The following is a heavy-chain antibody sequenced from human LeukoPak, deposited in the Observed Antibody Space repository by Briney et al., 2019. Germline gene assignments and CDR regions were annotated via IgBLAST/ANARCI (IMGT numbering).Heavy chain of an antibody. J-gene: IGHJ5*02. V-gene: IGHV1-46*01. CDR2: VNPSSGST. D-gene: IGHD1-20*01. CDR3: ARDLGIAGMTSKGWFDP. CDR1: GYTFTSYY. Sequence: ASVKVSCKASGYTFTSYYMHWVRQAPGQGLEWMGIVNPSSGSTVYAQKFQGRVTMMRDTSTSTVCMEMSSLRSEDTAVYYCARDLGIAGMTSKGWFDPWGQGTLVTVSS.